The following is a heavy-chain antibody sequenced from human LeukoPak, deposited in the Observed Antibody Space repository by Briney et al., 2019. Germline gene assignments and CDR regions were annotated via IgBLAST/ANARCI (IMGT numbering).Heavy chain of an antibody. CDR1: GGSFSGYY. J-gene: IGHJ4*02. V-gene: IGHV4-34*01. D-gene: IGHD6-13*01. CDR3: ASLPGYSSSWAFDY. CDR2: INHSGST. Sequence: SETLSLTCAVYGGSFSGYYWSWIRQPPGKGLEWIGEINHSGSTNYNPSLKSRVTISVDTSKNQFSLKLSSATAADTAVYYCASLPGYSSSWAFDYWGQGTLVTVSS.